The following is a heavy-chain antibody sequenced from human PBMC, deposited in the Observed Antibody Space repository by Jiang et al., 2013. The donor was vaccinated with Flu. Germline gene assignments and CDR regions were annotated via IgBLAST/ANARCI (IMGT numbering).Heavy chain of an antibody. CDR2: INPNGSST. V-gene: IGHV1-46*04. Sequence: VQLVESGAEVKRPGASVKVSCKASGYTFTRYYIHWVRQAPGQGLEWMGIINPNGSSTIYAQKLQGRVTMTSETSTSTVYMDLSSLRSEDTAVYYCARVAALNTRQXDAYSQPFDFWGQGTLVTVSS. CDR3: ARVAALNTRQXDAYSQPFDF. J-gene: IGHJ4*02. CDR1: GYTFTRYY. D-gene: IGHD5-24*01.